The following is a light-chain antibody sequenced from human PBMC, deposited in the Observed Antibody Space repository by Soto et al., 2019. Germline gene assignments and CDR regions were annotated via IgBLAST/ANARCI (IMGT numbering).Light chain of an antibody. V-gene: IGLV2-14*01. CDR2: EVS. CDR3: SSYSISTAYL. J-gene: IGLJ1*01. Sequence: QSVLTLPVSGSGSLGQSITISCTGTSSDVGGYDYVSWYQLHPGKAPKLMVFEVSNRPSGASYRFSGSKSGNTASLTISGLQAEDEADYFCSSYSISTAYLFGTGTKVTVL. CDR1: SSDVGGYDY.